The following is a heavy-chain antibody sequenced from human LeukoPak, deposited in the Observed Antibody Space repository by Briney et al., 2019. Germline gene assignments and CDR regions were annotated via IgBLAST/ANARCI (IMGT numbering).Heavy chain of an antibody. J-gene: IGHJ5*02. CDR3: ARDATGDGDLES. V-gene: IGHV3-30*04. Sequence: GESLRLSCAASGFTFRNFVMHWVRQAPGKGLEWVSVISYDGSNKYYADSVKGRFTISRDNSKNTLYLQMISLRSEDTALYYCARDATGDGDLESWGQGTLVTVSP. D-gene: IGHD4-17*01. CDR2: ISYDGSNK. CDR1: GFTFRNFV.